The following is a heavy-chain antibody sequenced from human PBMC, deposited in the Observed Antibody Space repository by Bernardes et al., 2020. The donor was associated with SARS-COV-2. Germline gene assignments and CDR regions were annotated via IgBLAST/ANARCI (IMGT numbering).Heavy chain of an antibody. CDR2: IYSGGST. Sequence: GGSLRLSCAASGFTVSSNYMSWVRQAPGKGLEWVSVIYSGGSTYYADSVKGRFTISRDNSKNTLYLQMNSLRAEDTAVYYCARSYDILTGYTDAFDIWGKGKMV. CDR1: GFTVSSNY. V-gene: IGHV3-53*01. J-gene: IGHJ3*02. CDR3: ARSYDILTGYTDAFDI. D-gene: IGHD3-9*01.